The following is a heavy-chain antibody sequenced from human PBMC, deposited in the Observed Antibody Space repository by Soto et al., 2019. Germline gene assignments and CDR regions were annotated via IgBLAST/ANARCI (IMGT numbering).Heavy chain of an antibody. D-gene: IGHD1-20*01. J-gene: IGHJ4*02. CDR2: IYATGST. Sequence: SETLSLTCTVSGGSLSNYFWSWIRQPPGKGLERIGFIYATGSTKYNPSLKSRVTISIDTSKKQFSLNLSSVTAADTAVYFCAITDKLDLTGTVLDSWGQGTLVTVSS. CDR3: AITDKLDLTGTVLDS. V-gene: IGHV4-59*01. CDR1: GGSLSNYF.